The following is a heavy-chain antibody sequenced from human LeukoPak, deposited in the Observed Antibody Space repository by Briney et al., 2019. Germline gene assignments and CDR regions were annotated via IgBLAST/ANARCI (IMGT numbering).Heavy chain of an antibody. CDR2: MNPNSGNT. Sequence: ASVKVSCTASGYTFTSYDINWVRQATGQGLEGMGWMNPNSGNTGYAQKFQGRVTITRNTSITTAYMELSRLRSEDTAVYYCARGPHNRNYVDYFDYWGQGTLVTVSS. CDR3: ARGPHNRNYVDYFDY. CDR1: GYTFTSYD. D-gene: IGHD1-7*01. V-gene: IGHV1-8*03. J-gene: IGHJ4*02.